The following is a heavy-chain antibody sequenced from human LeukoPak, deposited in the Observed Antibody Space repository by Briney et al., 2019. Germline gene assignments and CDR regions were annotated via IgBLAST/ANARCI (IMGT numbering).Heavy chain of an antibody. CDR1: GGSISSSNW. V-gene: IGHV4-4*02. Sequence: SGTLSLTCAVSGGSISSSNWWSRVRQPPGKGLEWIGEIYHSGSTNYNPSLKSRVTISVDTSKNQFSLKLSSVTAADTAVYYCARDRYGDYYQDHYWDQGTLVTVSS. D-gene: IGHD4-17*01. CDR3: ARDRYGDYYQDHY. J-gene: IGHJ4*02. CDR2: IYHSGST.